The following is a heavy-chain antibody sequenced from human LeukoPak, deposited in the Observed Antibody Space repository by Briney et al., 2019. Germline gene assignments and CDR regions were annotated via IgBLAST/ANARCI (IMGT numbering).Heavy chain of an antibody. V-gene: IGHV4-39*01. D-gene: IGHD3-22*01. CDR2: XYYSGST. CDR3: ARYWGPYDNSRAYFDY. Sequence: SETLSLTXTVSGDSIXXXXXXXVWLXQPXXXXXXXXXXXYYSGSTXXNPSLKXXXTXSVDTSKNQCSLKLSAWTAAATAMYYCARYWGPYDNSRAYFDYWGQGTLVTVSS. CDR1: GDSIXXXXXX. J-gene: IGHJ4*02.